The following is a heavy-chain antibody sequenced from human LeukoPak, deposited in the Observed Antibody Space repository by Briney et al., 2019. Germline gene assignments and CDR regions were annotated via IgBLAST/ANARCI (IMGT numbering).Heavy chain of an antibody. CDR2: ISYDGSSK. J-gene: IGHJ4*02. CDR3: AKVGVPRGSYSVRFDY. D-gene: IGHD1-26*01. Sequence: GGSLRLSCAASGFTFSSYGMHWVRQAPAKGLEWVAVISYDGSSKYYADSVKGRFTISRDNSKNTLYLQMNSLRAEDTAVYYCAKVGVPRGSYSVRFDYWGQGTLVTVSS. CDR1: GFTFSSYG. V-gene: IGHV3-30*18.